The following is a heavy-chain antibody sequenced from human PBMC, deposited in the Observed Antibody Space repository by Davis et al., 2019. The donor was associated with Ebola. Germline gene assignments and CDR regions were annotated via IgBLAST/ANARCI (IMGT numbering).Heavy chain of an antibody. D-gene: IGHD6-6*01. CDR2: ISGSGGST. J-gene: IGHJ5*02. Sequence: GESLKISFAAPGFTFSIFSMNWVRQAPGKGLELVSAISGSGGSTYYADSVKGRFTISRDNSKNTLYLQMNSLRAEDTAVYYCAKGGIAARRFWFDPWGQGTLVTVSS. V-gene: IGHV3-23*01. CDR3: AKGGIAARRFWFDP. CDR1: GFTFSIFS.